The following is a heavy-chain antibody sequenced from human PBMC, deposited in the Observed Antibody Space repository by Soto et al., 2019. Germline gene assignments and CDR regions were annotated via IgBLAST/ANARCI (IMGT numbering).Heavy chain of an antibody. J-gene: IGHJ6*02. CDR2: MFYSGLS. CDR1: GYSVSSSDYY. CDR3: APLTVSLSGPYGIHV. Sequence: SETLSLTCSVSGYSVSSSDYYWAWIRQPPGKGLEWIGSMFYSGLSYYNPSLKSRVTLSVDTSKNQFSVRLNSVTAADTAVYYCAPLTVSLSGPYGIHVWGQGTTVTVS. D-gene: IGHD2-15*01. V-gene: IGHV4-39*01.